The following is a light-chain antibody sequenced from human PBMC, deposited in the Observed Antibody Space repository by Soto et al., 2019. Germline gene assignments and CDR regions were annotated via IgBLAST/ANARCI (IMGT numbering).Light chain of an antibody. CDR3: QAWDRSTVV. J-gene: IGLJ3*02. V-gene: IGLV3-1*01. CDR1: KLGDKY. Sequence: SYELTQPPSVSVSPGQTASITCSGDKLGDKYASWSQQKPGQSPILVIYQDTRRPSGIPERFSGSNSGNTATLTISGTQAMDEADYYCQAWDRSTVVFGGGTKLTVL. CDR2: QDT.